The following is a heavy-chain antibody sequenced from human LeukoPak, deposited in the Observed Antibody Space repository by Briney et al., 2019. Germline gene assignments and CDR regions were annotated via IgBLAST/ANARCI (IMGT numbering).Heavy chain of an antibody. CDR2: VSTSGGST. V-gene: IGHV3-23*01. CDR1: GLTFSRYA. D-gene: IGHD3-22*01. CDR3: AKQAYDSPRTDFDY. Sequence: GGSLRLSCAASGLTFSRYAMSWVRQAPGKGLEWVSGVSTSGGSTYYADSVKGRFTISRDNSKNTLHLQMNSLRAEDTAIYYCAKQAYDSPRTDFDYWGQGTLATVSS. J-gene: IGHJ4*02.